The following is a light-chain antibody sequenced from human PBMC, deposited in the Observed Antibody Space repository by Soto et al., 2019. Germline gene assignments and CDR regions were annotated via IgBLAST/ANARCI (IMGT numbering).Light chain of an antibody. CDR3: QSYDRSLRVV. Sequence: QAVVTQPPSVSGAPGQRVTISCTGSSSNIGAGYDVHWYQQLPGTAPQLLIYGNSKRPSGVPDRFSGSKSGTSASLAITGLHAEDEPHYHSQSYDRSLRVVFGGGTKVTVL. J-gene: IGLJ2*01. CDR2: GNS. CDR1: SSNIGAGYD. V-gene: IGLV1-40*01.